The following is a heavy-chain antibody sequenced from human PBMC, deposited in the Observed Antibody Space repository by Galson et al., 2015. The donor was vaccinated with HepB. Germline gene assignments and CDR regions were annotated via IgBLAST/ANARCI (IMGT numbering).Heavy chain of an antibody. CDR1: GYTFTSYA. D-gene: IGHD3-3*01. V-gene: IGHV1-69*13. CDR2: IIPIFGTA. J-gene: IGHJ3*02. CDR3: ARAFYDFWAIHI. Sequence: SVKVSCKASGYTFTSYAMHWVRQAPGQGLEWMGGIIPIFGTANYAQKFQGRVTITADESTSTAYMELSSLRSEDTAVYYCARAFYDFWAIHIWGQGTMVTVSS.